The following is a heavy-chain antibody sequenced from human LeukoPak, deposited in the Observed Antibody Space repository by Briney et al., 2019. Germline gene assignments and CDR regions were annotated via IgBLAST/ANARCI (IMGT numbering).Heavy chain of an antibody. J-gene: IGHJ4*02. CDR3: ARELIVGATEGGAFGY. V-gene: IGHV3-30*04. CDR2: ISSDGSNK. D-gene: IGHD1-26*01. CDR1: GFTFSSYA. Sequence: GGSLRLSCAASGFTFSSYAMHWVRQAPGKGLEWVALISSDGSNKYHGDSVKGRFTISRDNSKNTLYLQMNRMRAEDTAVYYCARELIVGATEGGAFGYWGQGTLVTVSS.